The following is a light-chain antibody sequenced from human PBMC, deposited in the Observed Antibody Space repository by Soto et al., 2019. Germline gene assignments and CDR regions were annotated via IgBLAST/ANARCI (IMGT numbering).Light chain of an antibody. V-gene: IGKV3-20*01. CDR2: GAS. Sequence: EIVLTQSPGTLSLSPGERATLSCRASQSVSSSYLAWYQQKPGQAPRLLIYGASSRATGIPDTFSGSGSGTDFTLTISRLEPEDFEVYYCQQYGSSPGTFGQGTKGEIK. CDR1: QSVSSSY. J-gene: IGKJ1*01. CDR3: QQYGSSPGT.